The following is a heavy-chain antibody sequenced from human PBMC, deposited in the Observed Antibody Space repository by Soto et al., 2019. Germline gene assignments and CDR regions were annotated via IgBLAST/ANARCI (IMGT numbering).Heavy chain of an antibody. V-gene: IGHV4-39*01. J-gene: IGHJ4*02. D-gene: IGHD3-3*01. CDR3: ARLDFWSGRTFDL. CDR2: IYSSGST. Sequence: PSETLSLTCTVSGGSISSGGYYWSWIRQHPGKGLEWIGNIYSSGSTYYNPSLRSRVTISVDMSKNQFSLRLSSVIAADTAVYYCARLDFWSGRTFDLWGQGALVTVSS. CDR1: GGSISSGGYY.